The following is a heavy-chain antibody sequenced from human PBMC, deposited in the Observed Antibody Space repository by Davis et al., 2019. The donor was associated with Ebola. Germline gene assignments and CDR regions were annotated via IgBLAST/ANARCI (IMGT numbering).Heavy chain of an antibody. CDR3: ARGPPGTYYDFSFDY. J-gene: IGHJ4*02. CDR2: IYPGDSDT. V-gene: IGHV5-51*01. CDR1: GYSFTSYW. D-gene: IGHD3-3*01. Sequence: GESLKISCKGSGYSFTSYWIGWVRQMPGKGLEWMGIIYPGDSDTRYSPSFQGQVTISADKSISTAYLQWSSLKASDTAMYYCARGPPGTYYDFSFDYWGQGTLVTVSS.